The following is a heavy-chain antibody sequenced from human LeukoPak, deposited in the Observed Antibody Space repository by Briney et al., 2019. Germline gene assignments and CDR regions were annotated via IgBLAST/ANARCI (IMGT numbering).Heavy chain of an antibody. J-gene: IGHJ4*02. V-gene: IGHV1-2*02. CDR1: GYTFTGYY. CDR3: ARVAIVGATEDFDY. CDR2: INPNSGGT. D-gene: IGHD1-26*01. Sequence: ASVKVSCKASGYTFTGYYMHWVRQAPGQGLEWMGWINPNSGGTIYAQKFQGRVTMTRDTSISTAYMELSRLRSDDTAVYYCARVAIVGATEDFDYWGQGTLVTVSS.